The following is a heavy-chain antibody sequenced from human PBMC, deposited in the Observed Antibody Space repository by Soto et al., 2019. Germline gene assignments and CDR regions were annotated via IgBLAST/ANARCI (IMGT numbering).Heavy chain of an antibody. CDR2: ISGSSRYT. CDR1: GFTFSSYG. J-gene: IGHJ4*02. Sequence: VQLVESGGGVVQPGRSLRLSCAASGFTFSSYGMHWVRQAPGKGLEWVSYISGSSRYTNFADSVKGRFTISRDNAKNSLYLQMNSLRVEDTAVYYCARHTSGWHYYDYWGQGTPVTVSS. CDR3: ARHTSGWHYYDY. D-gene: IGHD6-19*01. V-gene: IGHV3-21*05.